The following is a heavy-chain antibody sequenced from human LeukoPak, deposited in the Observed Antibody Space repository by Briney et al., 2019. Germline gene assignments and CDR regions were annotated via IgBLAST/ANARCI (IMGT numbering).Heavy chain of an antibody. D-gene: IGHD2-21*02. CDR3: AKDLSCGGDCYVSDY. CDR1: GFTFSSYA. CDR2: ISGSGVST. Sequence: GGLRLSCAASGFTFSSYAMSWVRQAPGKGLEWVSAISGSGVSTYYADSVKGRFTISRDNSKNTLYLQMNSLRAEDTAVYYCAKDLSCGGDCYVSDYWGQGTLVTVSS. V-gene: IGHV3-23*01. J-gene: IGHJ4*02.